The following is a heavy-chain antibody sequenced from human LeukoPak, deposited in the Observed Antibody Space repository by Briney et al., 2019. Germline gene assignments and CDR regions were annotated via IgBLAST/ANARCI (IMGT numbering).Heavy chain of an antibody. D-gene: IGHD2-2*01. V-gene: IGHV4-39*01. CDR3: ARHLDHCSSTSCYRNYFDY. Sequence: SETLSLTCTVSGGSLSSSRYYWGWIRQPPGKGLEWIGCIYYSGSTYYNPSLKSRVTISVDTSKHQLSLKLSSVTAADTAVYYCARHLDHCSSTSCYRNYFDYWGQGTLVTVSS. J-gene: IGHJ4*02. CDR1: GGSLSSSRYY. CDR2: IYYSGST.